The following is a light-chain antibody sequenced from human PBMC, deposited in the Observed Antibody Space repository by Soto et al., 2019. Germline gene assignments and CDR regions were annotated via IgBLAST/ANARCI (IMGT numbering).Light chain of an antibody. CDR3: QQRSSWPWT. CDR1: QSVRSS. Sequence: EILLTQSPATLSLSPGERATLSCRASQSVRSSLAWYQQKPGQAPRLLIYDASTRATGIPGRFTGSVSGTDFTLTISNLGPEDFAVYYCQQRSSWPWTFGQGAKVEIK. CDR2: DAS. J-gene: IGKJ1*01. V-gene: IGKV3-11*01.